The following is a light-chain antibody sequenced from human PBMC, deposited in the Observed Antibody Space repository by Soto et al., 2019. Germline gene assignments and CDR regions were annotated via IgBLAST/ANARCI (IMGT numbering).Light chain of an antibody. J-gene: IGKJ1*01. CDR3: QQYGSSPDWT. Sequence: QRTGQSPQGLIYGVSSRLYSVPDRVRGRGAGTDFTLTISRLEAEDFIVSYCQQYGSSPDWTFGQGTQVDIK. CDR2: GVS. V-gene: IGKV3-20*01.